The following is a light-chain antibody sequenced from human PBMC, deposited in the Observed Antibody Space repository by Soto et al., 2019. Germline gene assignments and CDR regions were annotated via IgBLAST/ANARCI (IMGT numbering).Light chain of an antibody. CDR3: SSYTCSSTLEGVV. Sequence: QSALTQPASVSGSPGQSITISCTGTSSDVGGYNYVSWYQQHPGKAPKLMIYDVSNRPSGVSDRFSGSKSGNIASLTISGPQAEDEADYDCSSYTCSSTLEGVVFGGGTQLTVL. J-gene: IGLJ2*01. CDR1: SSDVGGYNY. V-gene: IGLV2-14*01. CDR2: DVS.